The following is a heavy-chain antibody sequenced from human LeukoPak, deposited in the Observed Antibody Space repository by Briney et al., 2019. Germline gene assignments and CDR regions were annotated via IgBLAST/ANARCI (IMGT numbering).Heavy chain of an antibody. Sequence: PGGSLRLSCAASGFTFSTYTMNWVCQAPGKGLEWVSSISSSSSYIFYADSVKGRFTISRDNAKNSLYLQMNSLRAEDTAVYYCARSPSLGGPIDCWGQGTLVTVSS. V-gene: IGHV3-21*01. CDR1: GFTFSTYT. J-gene: IGHJ4*02. D-gene: IGHD2-15*01. CDR2: ISSSSSYI. CDR3: ARSPSLGGPIDC.